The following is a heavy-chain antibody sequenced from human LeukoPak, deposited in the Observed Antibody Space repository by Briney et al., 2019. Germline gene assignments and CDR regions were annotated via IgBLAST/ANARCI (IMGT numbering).Heavy chain of an antibody. V-gene: IGHV4-59*12. Sequence: SETLSLTCTVSGGSISSYYWSWIRQPPGKGLEWIGYIYYSGSTNYNPSLTSRVTISVDTSKNQFSLKLSSVTAADTAVYYCARPEYRYCSSTSCSNWFDPWGQGALVTVSS. J-gene: IGHJ5*02. CDR2: IYYSGST. CDR3: ARPEYRYCSSTSCSNWFDP. CDR1: GGSISSYY. D-gene: IGHD2-2*01.